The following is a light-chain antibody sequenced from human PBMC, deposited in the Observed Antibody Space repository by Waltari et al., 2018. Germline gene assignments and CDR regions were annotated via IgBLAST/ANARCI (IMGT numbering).Light chain of an antibody. CDR3: QQYINWPPT. CDR1: QSATNS. Sequence: DIVMTQSPSTLSVSPGEPSTPSCTASQSATNSLAWYQQKPGQAPRLLMYTASIRATGFPARFSGSGSGTEFTLTISSLQSEDVAVYYCQQYINWPPTFGQGTKVEI. J-gene: IGKJ1*01. V-gene: IGKV3-15*01. CDR2: TAS.